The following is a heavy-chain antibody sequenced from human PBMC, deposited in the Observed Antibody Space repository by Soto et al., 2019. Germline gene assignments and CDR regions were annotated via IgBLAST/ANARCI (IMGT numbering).Heavy chain of an antibody. D-gene: IGHD6-6*01. Sequence: GGSLILSCAASEFTFSTYAMTWVRQAPGRGLQWVATISDSGDITYYADSVKGRFTISRDNSRNTLYLQMNNLRAEDTALYYCAKPWVPSIKDRPPRFDYWGRGTLVTVSS. CDR1: EFTFSTYA. CDR3: AKPWVPSIKDRPPRFDY. V-gene: IGHV3-23*01. CDR2: ISDSGDIT. J-gene: IGHJ4*02.